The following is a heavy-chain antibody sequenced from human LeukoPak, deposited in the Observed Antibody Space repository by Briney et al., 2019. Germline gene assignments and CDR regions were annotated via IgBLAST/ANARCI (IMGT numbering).Heavy chain of an antibody. Sequence: GGSLRLSCAASGFTFSSFGMHWVRQAPGKGLEWVAFLQYHGNEKYYVDSVKGRFSISRDNARDTLYLQMNGLQPEDTAVYYCAKELTYCSGWPFDHWGQGTLVTVSS. CDR1: GFTFSSFG. CDR3: AKELTYCSGWPFDH. V-gene: IGHV3-30*02. D-gene: IGHD6-19*01. CDR2: LQYHGNEK. J-gene: IGHJ4*02.